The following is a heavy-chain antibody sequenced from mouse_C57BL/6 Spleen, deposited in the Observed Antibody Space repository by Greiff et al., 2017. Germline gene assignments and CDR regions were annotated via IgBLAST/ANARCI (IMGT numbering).Heavy chain of an antibody. V-gene: IGHV1-9*01. D-gene: IGHD2-4*01. Sequence: VQLQPSGAELMKPGASVKLSCKATGYTFTGYWIEWVKQRPGHGLEWIGEILPGNGSTNYNEKFKGKATFTEDTSSNTAYMQRSSLTTEDSASYDCARYYDYDGGSGFDYWGQGTTLTVSS. CDR3: ARYYDYDGGSGFDY. J-gene: IGHJ2*01. CDR2: ILPGNGST. CDR1: GYTFTGYW.